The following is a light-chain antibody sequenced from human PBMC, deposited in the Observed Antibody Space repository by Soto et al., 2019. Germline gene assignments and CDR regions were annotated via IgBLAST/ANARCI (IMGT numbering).Light chain of an antibody. Sequence: QSALTQPPSASGTPGQRVTISCSTSSSNLGDNTVNWYQQVPGTAPKLLIYDYDQRPSGVPDRFSGSKSGTSASLAISGLQSEDEADYYCAASDASLDGYVFGTGTKVTVL. CDR1: SSNLGDNT. CDR3: AASDASLDGYV. J-gene: IGLJ1*01. CDR2: DYD. V-gene: IGLV1-44*01.